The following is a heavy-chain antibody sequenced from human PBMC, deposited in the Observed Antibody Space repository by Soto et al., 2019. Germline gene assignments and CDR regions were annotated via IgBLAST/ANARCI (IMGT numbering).Heavy chain of an antibody. Sequence: SETLSLTCTVSGASIITSNWWSWVRQPSGKGLEWIGEISHSGNTNYNPSLKSRVTISVDKSKSQFSLRLTSVTAADTAVFFCARGNPFYFWTPDAFDFWGRGTLVTVSS. D-gene: IGHD3-16*01. J-gene: IGHJ3*01. CDR2: ISHSGNT. CDR3: ARGNPFYFWTPDAFDF. V-gene: IGHV4-4*02. CDR1: GASIITSNW.